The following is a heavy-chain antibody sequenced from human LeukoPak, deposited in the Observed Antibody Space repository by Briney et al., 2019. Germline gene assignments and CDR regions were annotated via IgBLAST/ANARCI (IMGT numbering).Heavy chain of an antibody. J-gene: IGHJ5*02. CDR1: GFSFSDAW. CDR3: TTGGA. Sequence: SGGSLRLSCAASGFSFSDAWMYWVRQAPGKGLKWVGRIKSKTDGGTTDYAAPVKGRFIISRHDSKNTLYLQMSSLKIEDTALYYCTTGGAWGQGTLVTVSS. CDR2: IKSKTDGGTT. V-gene: IGHV3-15*07. D-gene: IGHD3-16*01.